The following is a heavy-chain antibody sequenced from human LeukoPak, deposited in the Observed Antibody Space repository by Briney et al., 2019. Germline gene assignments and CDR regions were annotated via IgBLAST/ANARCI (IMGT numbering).Heavy chain of an antibody. CDR2: IGVTADYT. CDR3: AKRGGGCSNGVCFNWFDS. V-gene: IGHV3-23*01. D-gene: IGHD2-8*01. Sequence: GGSLRLSCAASGFTVSSNYMSWVRQAPGKGLEWVSTIGVTADYTSFADSVKGRFTISRDNSKNTVYLQMNGLRAEDTALYFCAKRGGGCSNGVCFNWFDSWGQGTLVTVSS. J-gene: IGHJ5*01. CDR1: GFTVSSNY.